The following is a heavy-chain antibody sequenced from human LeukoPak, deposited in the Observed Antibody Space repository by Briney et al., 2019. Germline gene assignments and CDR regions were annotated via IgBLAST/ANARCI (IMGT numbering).Heavy chain of an antibody. D-gene: IGHD3-3*01. Sequence: PSETLSLTCTVSGGSISSYYWSWIRQPPGKGLEWIGYIYYSGSTNYNPSLKSRVTISVDTSKNQFSLKLSSVTAADTAVYYCARGLSYDFWSGYLNWFDPWDQGTLVTVSS. CDR1: GGSISSYY. V-gene: IGHV4-59*01. CDR3: ARGLSYDFWSGYLNWFDP. CDR2: IYYSGST. J-gene: IGHJ5*02.